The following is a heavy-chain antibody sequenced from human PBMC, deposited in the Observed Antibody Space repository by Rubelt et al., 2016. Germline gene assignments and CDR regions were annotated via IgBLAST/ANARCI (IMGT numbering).Heavy chain of an antibody. CDR1: YG. Sequence: YGISWVRQAPGQGLEWMGWISAYNGNTNYAQKLQGRVTTTADESTSTAYMELSSLRSEDTAVYYCARGAGYYYGSGSYRQLRRFDPWGQGTLVTVST. D-gene: IGHD3-10*01. CDR3: ARGAGYYYGSGSYRQLRRFDP. CDR2: ISAYNGNT. V-gene: IGHV1-18*01. J-gene: IGHJ5*02.